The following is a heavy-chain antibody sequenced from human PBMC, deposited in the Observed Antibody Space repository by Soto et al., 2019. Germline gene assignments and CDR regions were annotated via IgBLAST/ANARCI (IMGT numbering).Heavy chain of an antibody. CDR1: GYTFTSYG. CDR3: ARRQWLVGGYYYGMDV. D-gene: IGHD6-19*01. Sequence: ASVKVSCKASGYTFTSYGISWVRQAPGQGLEWMGWTSAYKGNTNYAQKLQGRVTMTTDTSTSTAYMELRSLRSDDTAVYYCARRQWLVGGYYYGMDVWAKGPRSPSP. CDR2: TSAYKGNT. V-gene: IGHV1-18*01. J-gene: IGHJ6*02.